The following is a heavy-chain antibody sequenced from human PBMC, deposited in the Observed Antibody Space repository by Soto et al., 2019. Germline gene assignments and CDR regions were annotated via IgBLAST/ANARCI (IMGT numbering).Heavy chain of an antibody. D-gene: IGHD4-17*01. CDR1: GFTFSSYS. CDR2: ISSSSSYI. CDR3: ARGLRPGYYYYGMDV. Sequence: GESLKISCAASGFTFSSYSMNWVRQAPGKGLEWVSSISSSSSYIYYADSVKGRFTISRDNAKNSLYLQMNSLRAEDTAVYYCARGLRPGYYYYGMDVWGQGTTVTVSS. V-gene: IGHV3-21*01. J-gene: IGHJ6*02.